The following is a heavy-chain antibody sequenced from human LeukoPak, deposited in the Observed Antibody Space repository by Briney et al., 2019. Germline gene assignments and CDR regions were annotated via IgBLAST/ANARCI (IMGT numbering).Heavy chain of an antibody. CDR1: GYTFTGYY. CDR3: ARAPRYCSGGSCYSLDY. Sequence: GASVKVPCKASGYTFTGYYMHWVRQAPGQGLEWMGRINPNSGGTNYAQKFQGRVTMTRDTSISTAYMELSRLRSDDTAVYYCARAPRYCSGGSCYSLDYWGQGTLVTVSS. J-gene: IGHJ4*02. D-gene: IGHD2-15*01. CDR2: INPNSGGT. V-gene: IGHV1-2*06.